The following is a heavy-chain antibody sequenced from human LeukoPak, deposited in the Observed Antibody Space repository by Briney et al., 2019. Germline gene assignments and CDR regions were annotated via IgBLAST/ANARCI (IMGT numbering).Heavy chain of an antibody. V-gene: IGHV3-15*01. J-gene: IGHJ1*01. CDR1: GFTFSNAW. CDR2: IKSKTDGGTT. D-gene: IGHD2-2*01. Sequence: GGSLRLSCAASGFTFSNAWMSWVRQAPGKGLEWVGRIKSKTDGGTTDYAAPVKGRFTISRVDSKNTPYLQMNSLKTEDIAVYDCTARYCRSTSCYGEYFQRWGQGTLVTVSS. CDR3: TARYCRSTSCYGEYFQR.